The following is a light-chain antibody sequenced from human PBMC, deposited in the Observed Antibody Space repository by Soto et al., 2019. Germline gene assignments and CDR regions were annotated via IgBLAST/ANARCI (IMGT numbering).Light chain of an antibody. CDR3: QQYNSYSWT. Sequence: DIQMTQSPSTLSASVVDRVTITCRASQSIRSLLAWYQQKPGKAPKVLIYDASSLESGVPSRFSGSGSGTEFTLTISSLKTDDFATYYCQQYNSYSWTFGQGTKVDIK. CDR1: QSIRSL. CDR2: DAS. V-gene: IGKV1-5*01. J-gene: IGKJ1*01.